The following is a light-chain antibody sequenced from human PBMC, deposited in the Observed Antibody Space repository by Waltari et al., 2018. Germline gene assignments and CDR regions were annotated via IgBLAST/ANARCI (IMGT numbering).Light chain of an antibody. J-gene: IGLJ3*02. Sequence: QSALTQSASVSGSPGQSTTISCTGTSSDFAVFNYVSWYQQHPGQAPQLMIYDVSKRPSGVCNPFSGSRSGNTASLTISGLQAEDEADYYCSSYTSTWVFGGGTKLTVL. V-gene: IGLV2-14*01. CDR3: SSYTSTWV. CDR1: SSDFAVFNY. CDR2: DVS.